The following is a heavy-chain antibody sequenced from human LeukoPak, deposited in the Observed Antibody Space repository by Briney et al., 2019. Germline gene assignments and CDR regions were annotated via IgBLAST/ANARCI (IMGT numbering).Heavy chain of an antibody. CDR1: GGSISGHF. CDR2: VSYSGDT. D-gene: IGHD1-26*01. Sequence: SETLSLTCTVSGGSISGHFWSWIQQPPGKGLEWIGFVSYSGDTNYSPSFNGRVTISLDTSKSQFSLNLNSVTAADTAVYFCARGGASSRYFGYWGQGTLVTVSS. J-gene: IGHJ4*02. CDR3: ARGGASSRYFGY. V-gene: IGHV4-59*11.